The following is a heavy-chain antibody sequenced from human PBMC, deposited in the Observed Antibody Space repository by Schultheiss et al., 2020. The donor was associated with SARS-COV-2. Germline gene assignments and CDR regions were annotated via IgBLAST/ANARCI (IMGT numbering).Heavy chain of an antibody. CDR1: GFTFSSYA. D-gene: IGHD2-15*01. CDR3: ARTGLGQLLHIDY. CDR2: ISYEGSSK. Sequence: GGSLRLSCAASGFTFSSYAMLWVRQAPGKGLQWVAVISYEGSSKHYADSVKGRFTISRDNAKNSLYLQMYSLRAEDTAVYYCARTGLGQLLHIDYWGQGTLVTVSS. V-gene: IGHV3-30*04. J-gene: IGHJ4*02.